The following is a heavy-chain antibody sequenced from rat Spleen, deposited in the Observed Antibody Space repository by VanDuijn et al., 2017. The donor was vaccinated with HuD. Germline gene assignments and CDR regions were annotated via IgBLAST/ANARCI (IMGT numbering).Heavy chain of an antibody. CDR1: GFTFSNYD. V-gene: IGHV5-20*01. CDR3: TTTSTVF. J-gene: IGHJ2*01. CDR2: ISYDGSST. D-gene: IGHD1-1*01. Sequence: EVQLVESDGGLVQPGRSMKLSCAASGFTFSNYDMAWVRQAPTKGLEWVASISYDGSSTYYRDSVKGRFTISRDNAKSTLYLQMDSLRSEDTATYYCTTTSTVFWGQGVMVTVSS.